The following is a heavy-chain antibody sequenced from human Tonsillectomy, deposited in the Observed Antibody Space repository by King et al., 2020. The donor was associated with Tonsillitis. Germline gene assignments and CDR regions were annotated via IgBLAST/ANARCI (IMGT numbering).Heavy chain of an antibody. CDR3: STAMIVTGLDV. J-gene: IGHJ6*02. CDR2: IKSKTDGGTT. Sequence: VQLVESGGGLVKPGGSLGLSCAASGLPFSHAWMTWVRQAPGKGLEWVGRIKSKTDGGTTDYAAPVKGRFSISRDDSQDMLYLQMNNLTTEDTAVYYCSTAMIVTGLDVWGQGTTVAVSS. D-gene: IGHD3-22*01. CDR1: GLPFSHAW. V-gene: IGHV3-15*01.